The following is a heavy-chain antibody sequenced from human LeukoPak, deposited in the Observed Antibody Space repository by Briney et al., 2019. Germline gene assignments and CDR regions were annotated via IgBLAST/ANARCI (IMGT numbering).Heavy chain of an antibody. D-gene: IGHD5-24*01. CDR1: GYTFTGYY. CDR2: INPNSGGT. Sequence: GASVKVSCKASGYTFTGYYMHWVRQAPGQGLEWMGRINPNSGGTNYAQKFQGRVTMTRDASISTAYMELSRLRSDDTAMYYCAREMATTPGVDYWGQGTLVTVSS. CDR3: AREMATTPGVDY. V-gene: IGHV1-2*06. J-gene: IGHJ4*02.